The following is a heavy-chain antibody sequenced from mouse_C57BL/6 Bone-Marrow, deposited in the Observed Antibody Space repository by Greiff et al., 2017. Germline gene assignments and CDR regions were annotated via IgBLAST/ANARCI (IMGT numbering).Heavy chain of an antibody. Sequence: EVKLVESGGDLVKPGGSLKLSCAASGFTFSSYGMSWVRQTPDKRLEWVATISSGGSYTYYPDSVKGRFTISRDNAKNTLYLQMSSLKSEDTAMYYCASYGNYGYWGQGTTLTVSS. CDR2: ISSGGSYT. CDR3: ASYGNYGY. V-gene: IGHV5-6*02. CDR1: GFTFSSYG. D-gene: IGHD2-1*01. J-gene: IGHJ2*01.